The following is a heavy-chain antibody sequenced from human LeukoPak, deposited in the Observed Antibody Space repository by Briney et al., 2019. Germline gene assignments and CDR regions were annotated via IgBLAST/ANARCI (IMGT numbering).Heavy chain of an antibody. CDR2: IKQDGSEK. CDR3: ARDPPWLSTTLSFDY. J-gene: IGHJ4*02. V-gene: IGHV3-7*01. Sequence: GGSLRLSCAASGFNLSSYWMSWVRQAPGKGLEWVANIKQDGSEKYYVDSVKGRFTIYRDNAKNSLYLQMNSLRAEDTAVYYCARDPPWLSTTLSFDYWGQGTLVAVSS. D-gene: IGHD2/OR15-2a*01. CDR1: GFNLSSYW.